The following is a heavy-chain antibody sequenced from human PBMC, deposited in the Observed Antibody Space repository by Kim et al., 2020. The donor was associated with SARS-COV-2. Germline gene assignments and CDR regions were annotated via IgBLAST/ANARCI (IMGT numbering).Heavy chain of an antibody. CDR1: GGTFSSYA. V-gene: IGHV1-69*04. J-gene: IGHJ5*02. D-gene: IGHD3-10*01. Sequence: SVKVSCKASGGTFSSYAISWVRQAPGQGLEWMGRIIPILGIANYAQKFQGRVTITADKSTSTAYMELSSLRSEDTAVYYCARLPTLYYYGSGSYGDNWFDPWGQGTLVTVSS. CDR2: IIPILGIA. CDR3: ARLPTLYYYGSGSYGDNWFDP.